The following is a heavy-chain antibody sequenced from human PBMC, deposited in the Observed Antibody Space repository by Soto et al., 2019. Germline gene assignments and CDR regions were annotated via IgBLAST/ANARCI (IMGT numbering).Heavy chain of an antibody. CDR3: ARVKGDGPDSDFDI. D-gene: IGHD1-26*01. V-gene: IGHV1-2*04. CDR1: GYTFTGYY. Sequence: GASVKVSCKASGYTFTGYYMHWVRQAPGQGLEWMGWINPNSGGTNYAEKFQGWVTMTRDTSISTAYMELSRLRSDDTAVYYCARVKGDGPDSDFDIWGQGTMVTVSS. CDR2: INPNSGGT. J-gene: IGHJ3*02.